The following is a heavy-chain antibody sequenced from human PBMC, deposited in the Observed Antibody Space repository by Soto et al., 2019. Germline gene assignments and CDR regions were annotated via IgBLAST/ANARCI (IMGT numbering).Heavy chain of an antibody. J-gene: IGHJ4*02. V-gene: IGHV4-59*08. CDR1: GDSISSYY. D-gene: IGHD1-7*01. CDR2: ISYSGNT. CDR3: ARHIHGTTKDY. Sequence: PSETLSLTCTDSGDSISSYYWSWIRQPPGKGLEWIGYISYSGNTESNPSLKSRVTLSMDTSKSQFSLNLRSVTATDTAVYYCARHIHGTTKDYWSQGILVTVSS.